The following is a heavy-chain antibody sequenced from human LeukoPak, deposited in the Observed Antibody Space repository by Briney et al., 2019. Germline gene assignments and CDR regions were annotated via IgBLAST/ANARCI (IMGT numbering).Heavy chain of an antibody. CDR1: GGTFSSYA. CDR2: IIPIFGTA. J-gene: IGHJ4*02. V-gene: IGHV1-69*13. CDR3: ARDCSSTSCYTPYFDY. D-gene: IGHD2-2*02. Sequence: ASVNVSCKASGGTFSSYAISWVRQAPGQGLEWMGGIIPIFGTANYAQKFQGRVTITADESTSTAYMELSSLRSEDTAVYYCARDCSSTSCYTPYFDYWGQGTLVTVSS.